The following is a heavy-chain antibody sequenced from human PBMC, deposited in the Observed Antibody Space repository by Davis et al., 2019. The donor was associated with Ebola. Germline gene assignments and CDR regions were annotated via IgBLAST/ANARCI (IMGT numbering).Heavy chain of an antibody. CDR2: IYYSGST. CDR3: ARQAGIEPAYCSSTSCYRGWFDP. J-gene: IGHJ5*02. D-gene: IGHD2-2*01. CDR1: GGSISSSSYY. Sequence: SEPLSLTCTVPGGSISSSSYYWGWMREPPGKGLEWIGSIYYSGSTYYNPSLKSRVTISVDTSKNQFSLKLSSVTAADTAVYYCARQAGIEPAYCSSTSCYRGWFDPWGQGTLVTVSS. V-gene: IGHV4-39*01.